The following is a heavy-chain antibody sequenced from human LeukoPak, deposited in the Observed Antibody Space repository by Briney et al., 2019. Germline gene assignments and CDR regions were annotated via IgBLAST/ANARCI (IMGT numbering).Heavy chain of an antibody. Sequence: SETLSLTCTVSGGSISSGGYYWSWHRQHPGKGLEWIGYIYYSGSTYYNPSLKSRVTISVDTSKNQFSLKLSSVTAADTAVYYCARDLPPTHYDIWGQGTLVTVSS. V-gene: IGHV4-31*03. CDR2: IYYSGST. CDR3: ARDLPPTHYDI. J-gene: IGHJ4*02. CDR1: GGSISSGGYY. D-gene: IGHD3-9*01.